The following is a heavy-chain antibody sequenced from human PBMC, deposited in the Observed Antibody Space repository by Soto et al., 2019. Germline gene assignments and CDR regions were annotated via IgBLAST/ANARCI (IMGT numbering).Heavy chain of an antibody. CDR3: ARADYDFWSGTYHYYAMDV. CDR1: GFTFSSYW. J-gene: IGHJ6*02. Sequence: EVQLVESGGGLVQPGGSLRLSCEASGFTFSSYWMHWVRQAPGKGLVWVSRMNSDGSSTSYADSVKGRITISRDNAKNTLYLQMNSLRAEDTAVYYCARADYDFWSGTYHYYAMDVWGQGTTVTVSS. V-gene: IGHV3-74*01. D-gene: IGHD3-3*01. CDR2: MNSDGSST.